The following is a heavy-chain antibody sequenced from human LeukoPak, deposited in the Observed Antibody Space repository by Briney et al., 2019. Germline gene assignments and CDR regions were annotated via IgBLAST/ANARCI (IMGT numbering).Heavy chain of an antibody. V-gene: IGHV4-59*01. Sequence: SETLSLTCTVSGGSISSYYWSWVRQPPGKGVEGMGYIYYSGRTNYNPSLKSRGTISVETSKNQFSLKLSSVTAADTAVYYCARVIQDCSGGSCYSIDYWGQGTLVTVSS. CDR1: GGSISSYY. CDR3: ARVIQDCSGGSCYSIDY. J-gene: IGHJ4*02. CDR2: IYYSGRT. D-gene: IGHD2-15*01.